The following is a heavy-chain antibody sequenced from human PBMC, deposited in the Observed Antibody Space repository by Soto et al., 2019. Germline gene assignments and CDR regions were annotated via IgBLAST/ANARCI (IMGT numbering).Heavy chain of an antibody. CDR2: ISGSGGST. Sequence: GGSLRLSCAASGFTFSSYAMSWVRQAPGKGLEWVSAISGSGGSTYYADSVKGRFTISRDNSKNTLYLQMNSLRAEDTAVYYCAKPRVLVWGGIIQNFLAYWGQRTLVTGSS. CDR1: GFTFSSYA. CDR3: AKPRVLVWGGIIQNFLAY. D-gene: IGHD3-10*01. V-gene: IGHV3-23*01. J-gene: IGHJ4*02.